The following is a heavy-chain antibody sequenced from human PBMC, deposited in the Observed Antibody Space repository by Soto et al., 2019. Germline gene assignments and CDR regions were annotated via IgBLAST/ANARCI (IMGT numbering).Heavy chain of an antibody. D-gene: IGHD3-22*01. J-gene: IGHJ4*02. V-gene: IGHV3-30*18. CDR3: AKDTYYHDTTGFYIFDA. Sequence: PGGSLRLSCAASGFIFSSYGMHWVRQAPGKGLEWVAGISYDGSNQYYADSVKGRFTISRDNSKNTLYLQLNSLRAEDTAVYYCAKDTYYHDTTGFYIFDAWGQGTLVTGSS. CDR1: GFIFSSYG. CDR2: ISYDGSNQ.